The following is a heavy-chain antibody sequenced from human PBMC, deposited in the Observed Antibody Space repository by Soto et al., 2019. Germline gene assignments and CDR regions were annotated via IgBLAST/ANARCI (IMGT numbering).Heavy chain of an antibody. Sequence: ASVKVSCKASGYTFTSYGISWVRQAPGQGLEWMGWISAYNGNTNYAQKLQGRVTMTTDTSTSTAYMELRSLRSDDTAVYYCARGAGGSITIFGVVIIRNWFDPWGQGTLVTSPQ. D-gene: IGHD3-3*01. CDR1: GYTFTSYG. CDR2: ISAYNGNT. V-gene: IGHV1-18*01. CDR3: ARGAGGSITIFGVVIIRNWFDP. J-gene: IGHJ5*02.